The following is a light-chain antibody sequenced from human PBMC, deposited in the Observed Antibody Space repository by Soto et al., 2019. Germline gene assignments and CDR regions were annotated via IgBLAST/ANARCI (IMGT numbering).Light chain of an antibody. CDR1: QGISSY. V-gene: IGKV1-8*01. CDR3: QQYYSYPYT. J-gene: IGKJ2*01. CDR2: AAS. Sequence: AIRMTQSPSSLSASTGDRVTITCRASQGISSYLAWYQQKPGKAPKLLIYAASTLQSGVPSRFSGSGSATDFTLTITCLQSEDFATYYCQQYYSYPYTFGQGTKLEIK.